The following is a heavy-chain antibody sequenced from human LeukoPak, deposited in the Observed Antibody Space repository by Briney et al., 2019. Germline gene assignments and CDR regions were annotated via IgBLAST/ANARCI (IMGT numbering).Heavy chain of an antibody. CDR3: ARDVGSGYFAFAY. CDR1: GFTFSSYS. CDR2: ISSSSSYI. Sequence: GGSLRLSCAASGFTFSSYSMNWVRQAPGKGLEWVSSISSSSSYIYYADSVKGRFTISRDNAKNSLYLQMISLRAEDTAVYYCARDVGSGYFAFAYWGQGTLVTVSS. V-gene: IGHV3-21*01. D-gene: IGHD3-22*01. J-gene: IGHJ4*02.